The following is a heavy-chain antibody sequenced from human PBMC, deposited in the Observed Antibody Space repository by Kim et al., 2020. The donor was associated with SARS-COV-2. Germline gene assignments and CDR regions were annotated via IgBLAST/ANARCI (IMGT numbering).Heavy chain of an antibody. Sequence: SVKGRFTISRDNSKNTLYLQMNSLRAEDTAVYYCAMGDIVVVPAATYFQHWGQGTLVTVSS. CDR3: AMGDIVVVPAATYFQH. V-gene: IGHV3-30*07. D-gene: IGHD2-2*01. J-gene: IGHJ1*01.